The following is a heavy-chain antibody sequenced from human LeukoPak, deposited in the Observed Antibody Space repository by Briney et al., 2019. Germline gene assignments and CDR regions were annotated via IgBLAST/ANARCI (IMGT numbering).Heavy chain of an antibody. CDR2: MNPNSGNT. CDR1: GYTFTSYD. D-gene: IGHD5-24*01. Sequence: GASVKVSCKASGYTFTSYDINWVRQATGQGLEWMGWMNPNSGNTGYAQKFQGRVTMTRNTSISTAYMELSSLRSEDTAVYYCAKYRLIWLPAPVFEYWGQGTLVTVSS. V-gene: IGHV1-8*01. CDR3: AKYRLIWLPAPVFEY. J-gene: IGHJ4*02.